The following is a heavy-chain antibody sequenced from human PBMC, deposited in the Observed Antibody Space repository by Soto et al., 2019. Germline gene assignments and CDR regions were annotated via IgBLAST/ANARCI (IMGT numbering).Heavy chain of an antibody. J-gene: IGHJ4*02. CDR1: GGSISSYY. CDR3: ARAWHYFDY. V-gene: IGHV4-59*12. CDR2: IYHSGST. Sequence: PSETLSLTCTVSGGSISSYYWSWIRQPPGKGLEWIGEIYHSGSTNYNPSLKSRVTISVDKSKNQFSLKLSSVTAADTAVYYCARAWHYFDYWGQGTLVTVSS.